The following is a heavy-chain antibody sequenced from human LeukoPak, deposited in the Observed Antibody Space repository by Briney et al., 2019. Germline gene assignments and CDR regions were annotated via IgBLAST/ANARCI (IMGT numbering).Heavy chain of an antibody. D-gene: IGHD1-26*01. Sequence: ASVKVSCKVSGYTLTELSMHWVRQAPGKGLEWMGGFDPEDGETIYAQKFQGRVTMTRNTSISTAYMELSSLRSEDTAVYYCAAEVGAKAFEIWGQGSLVTVSS. CDR1: GYTLTELS. J-gene: IGHJ3*02. V-gene: IGHV1-24*01. CDR2: FDPEDGET. CDR3: AAEVGAKAFEI.